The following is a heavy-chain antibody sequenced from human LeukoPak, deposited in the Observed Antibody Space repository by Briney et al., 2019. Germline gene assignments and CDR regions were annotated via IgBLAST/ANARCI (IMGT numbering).Heavy chain of an antibody. V-gene: IGHV1-2*06. CDR1: GYTFTGYY. D-gene: IGHD3-16*01. J-gene: IGHJ5*02. CDR2: INPNSGGA. CDR3: GAGVLLGGGNWFDP. Sequence: ASVKVSCKTSGYTFTGYYMHWLRQAPGQGLEWMGRINPNSGGAYYARKFQGRVTMTRDTSIRTSYMELTSRKSDATPVVFCGAGVLLGGGNWFDPWGQGTLVTVSS.